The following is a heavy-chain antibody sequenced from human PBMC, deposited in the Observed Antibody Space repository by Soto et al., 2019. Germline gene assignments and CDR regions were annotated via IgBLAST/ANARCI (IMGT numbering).Heavy chain of an antibody. CDR2: INPADSGT. V-gene: IGHV5-51*01. CDR1: GYSYTSYW. CDR3: VRRAEGRPGDGYYYVALDV. D-gene: IGHD6-6*01. Sequence: HWESLKISCKGSGYSYTSYWIGWVRQRPGRGLEWMGIINPADSGTDYSPSFQGQVTISADRSTSTAFLQWSSLKASDTAMYYCVRRAEGRPGDGYYYVALDVWGQGTTVTVSS. J-gene: IGHJ6*02.